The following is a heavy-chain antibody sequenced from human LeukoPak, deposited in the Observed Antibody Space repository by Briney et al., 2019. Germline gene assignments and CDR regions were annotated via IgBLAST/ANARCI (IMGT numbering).Heavy chain of an antibody. J-gene: IGHJ5*02. D-gene: IGHD3-10*01. CDR3: ARGGLLWFGENNNWFDP. CDR1: GGSISSYY. Sequence: PSETLSLTCTVSGGSISSYYWSWIRQPPGKGLEWIGEINHSGSTNYNPSLKSRVTISVDTSKNQFSLKLSSVTAADTAVYYCARGGLLWFGENNNWFDPWGQGTLVTVSS. CDR2: INHSGST. V-gene: IGHV4-34*01.